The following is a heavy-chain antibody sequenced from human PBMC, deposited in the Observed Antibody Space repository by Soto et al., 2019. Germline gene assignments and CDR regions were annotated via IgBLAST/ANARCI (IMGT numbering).Heavy chain of an antibody. V-gene: IGHV3-33*01. J-gene: IGHJ4*02. CDR1: GFIFSSHG. CDR2: IWYDGSKQ. Sequence: QVPLVESGGGVVQPGRSLRLSCVASGFIFSSHGFHWVRQAPGKGLEWVADIWYDGSKQFYAEAVKGRFTISRDDSKNTLYLQMNSLRVEDTATYYCARDLSYGSASDWGQGTLVTVST. D-gene: IGHD3-10*01. CDR3: ARDLSYGSASD.